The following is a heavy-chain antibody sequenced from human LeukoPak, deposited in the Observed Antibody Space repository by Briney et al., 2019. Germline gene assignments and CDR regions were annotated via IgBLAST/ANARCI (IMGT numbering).Heavy chain of an antibody. J-gene: IGHJ4*02. V-gene: IGHV3-21*01. CDR1: GFSFSSYR. CDR3: ARDLGTRKSIAFAD. Sequence: GGSLRLSCAPSGFSFSSYRMNGVRQAPGKGLEGVASIISKNGYIYYAHSVKGRFNIPRDNGENSLHLQMNSLRAEDAAVYYCARDLGTRKSIAFADWGQGTLVTVSS. D-gene: IGHD6-6*01. CDR2: IISKNGYI.